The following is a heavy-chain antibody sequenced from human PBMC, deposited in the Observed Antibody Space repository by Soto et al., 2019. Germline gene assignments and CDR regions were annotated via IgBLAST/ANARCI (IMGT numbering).Heavy chain of an antibody. J-gene: IGHJ6*02. Sequence: SQTLSLTCAISGDSVSSNSAAWNWIRQSPSRGLEWLGRTYYRSKWYNDYAVSVKSRITINPDTSKNQFSLQLNSVTPEDTAVYYCARDLERGSSWYRYYYGMDVWGQGTTVTVSS. V-gene: IGHV6-1*01. D-gene: IGHD6-13*01. CDR2: TYYRSKWYN. CDR1: GDSVSSNSAA. CDR3: ARDLERGSSWYRYYYGMDV.